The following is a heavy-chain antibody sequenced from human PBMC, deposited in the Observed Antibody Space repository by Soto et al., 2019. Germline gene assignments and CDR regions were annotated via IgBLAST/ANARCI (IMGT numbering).Heavy chain of an antibody. CDR1: GFTFSSYW. J-gene: IGHJ4*02. V-gene: IGHV3-7*01. Sequence: GGSLRLSCAASGFTFSSYWMNWIRRAPGKGLEWVANIKQNGDEKYYVDSVKGRFTISRDNAKNSLYLQMTSLRAEDTAVYYCARETGTLDYWGQGTLVTVSS. CDR3: ARETGTLDY. CDR2: IKQNGDEK. D-gene: IGHD7-27*01.